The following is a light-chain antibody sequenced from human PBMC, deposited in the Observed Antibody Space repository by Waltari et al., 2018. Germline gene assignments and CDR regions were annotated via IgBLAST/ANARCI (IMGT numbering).Light chain of an antibody. CDR1: QSVTNY. J-gene: IGKJ4*01. V-gene: IGKV3-11*01. CDR3: LQRDRWLT. Sequence: DIVLTQSPATLSLSPGERATLSCRASQSVTNYLAWYQQKPGQAPRLLIYDISTRATAIPARFNGSGSGTDFTLTISSLEPEDFAVYYCLQRDRWLTFGGGTMVEIK. CDR2: DIS.